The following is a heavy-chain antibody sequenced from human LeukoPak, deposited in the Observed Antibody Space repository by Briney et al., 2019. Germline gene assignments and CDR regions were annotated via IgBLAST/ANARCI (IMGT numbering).Heavy chain of an antibody. D-gene: IGHD2-2*02. CDR2: INHSGST. CDR1: GGSFSGYY. V-gene: IGHV4-34*01. CDR3: ARAITPYTVDY. Sequence: NTSETLSLTCAVYGGSFSGYYWSWIRQPPGKGLEWIGEINHSGSTNYNPSLKSRVTISVDTSKNQFSLKLSSVTAADTAVYYCARAITPYTVDYWGQGTLVTVSS. J-gene: IGHJ4*02.